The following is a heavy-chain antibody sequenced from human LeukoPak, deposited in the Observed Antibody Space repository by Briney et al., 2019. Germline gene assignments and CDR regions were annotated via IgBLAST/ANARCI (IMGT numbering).Heavy chain of an antibody. V-gene: IGHV4-39*01. J-gene: IGHJ5*02. Sequence: SETLSLTCSVSGGSISKSNHYWGWIRQPPGKGLEWIGSIYYGGSTYYNPSLKSRVTISVDTSKSQFSLRLRSVTAADTAVYYCARQDHSIIWCHWFDPWGQGTLVTVSS. CDR2: IYYGGST. CDR1: GGSISKSNHY. CDR3: ARQDHSIIWCHWFDP. D-gene: IGHD6-13*01.